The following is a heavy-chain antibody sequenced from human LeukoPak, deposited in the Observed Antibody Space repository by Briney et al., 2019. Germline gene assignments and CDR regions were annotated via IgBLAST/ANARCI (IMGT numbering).Heavy chain of an antibody. Sequence: GGSLRLSCVASGFTFSRHWMAWVRQAPGKGLEWVANIKKDGREIYYMDSVKGRFTISRDNAKNSLYLQMNSLRAEDTAVYFCARQSGGPYNWFDPWGQGTLVTVSS. D-gene: IGHD2-15*01. CDR2: IKKDGREI. CDR1: GFTFSRHW. CDR3: ARQSGGPYNWFDP. V-gene: IGHV3-7*01. J-gene: IGHJ5*02.